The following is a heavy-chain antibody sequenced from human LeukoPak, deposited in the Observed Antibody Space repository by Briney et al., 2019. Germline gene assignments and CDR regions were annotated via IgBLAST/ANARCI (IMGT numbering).Heavy chain of an antibody. Sequence: PGGSLRLSCATSGFTFHDYYMFWIRQAPGKGLEWVAYVSHSSTTIYYADSVRGRFSISKDNAKRSLFLQMNSLKAEDTAVYYCAASPYLYYLHYWGQGALVTVSS. V-gene: IGHV3-11*01. J-gene: IGHJ4*02. D-gene: IGHD2/OR15-2a*01. CDR3: AASPYLYYLHY. CDR1: GFTFHDYY. CDR2: VSHSSTTI.